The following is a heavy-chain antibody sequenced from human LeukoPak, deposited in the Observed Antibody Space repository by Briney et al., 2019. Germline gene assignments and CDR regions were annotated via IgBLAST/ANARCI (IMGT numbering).Heavy chain of an antibody. CDR1: GGTFSNYA. Sequence: ASVKVSCKASGGTFSNYAISWVRQASGQGLEWMGRIIPILGIANYAQKFQGRATITADKSTSTAYMELSSLRSEDTAVYYCARIPTCSGGSCYGYFDYWGQGTLVTVSS. J-gene: IGHJ4*02. CDR3: ARIPTCSGGSCYGYFDY. CDR2: IIPILGIA. V-gene: IGHV1-69*04. D-gene: IGHD2-15*01.